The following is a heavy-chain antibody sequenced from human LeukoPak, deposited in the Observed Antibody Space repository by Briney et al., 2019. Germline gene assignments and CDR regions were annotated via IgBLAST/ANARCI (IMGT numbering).Heavy chain of an antibody. CDR3: AASFGDDAFDI. D-gene: IGHD2-21*01. Sequence: KTSETLSLTCTVSGGSISSSSYYWGWIRQPPGKGLEWIGEINHSGSTNYNPSLKSRVTISVDTSKNQFSLKLSSVTAADTAVYYCAASFGDDAFDIWGQGTMVTVSS. CDR2: INHSGST. CDR1: GGSISSSSYY. J-gene: IGHJ3*02. V-gene: IGHV4-39*07.